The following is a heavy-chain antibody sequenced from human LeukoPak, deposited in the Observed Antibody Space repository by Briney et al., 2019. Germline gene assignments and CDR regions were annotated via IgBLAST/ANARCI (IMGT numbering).Heavy chain of an antibody. CDR3: ATRAYSYSHSSDY. CDR1: GYSFTTSW. CDR2: IYPADSDT. Sequence: GESLKISCKGSGYSFTTSWIGWVRQMPGRGLEWMGIIYPADSDTRYSPAFQGQVTMSADKSISTTYLHWSSLKASDTAMYYCATRAYSYSHSSDYWGQGTLVTVSS. D-gene: IGHD2/OR15-2a*01. V-gene: IGHV5-51*01. J-gene: IGHJ4*02.